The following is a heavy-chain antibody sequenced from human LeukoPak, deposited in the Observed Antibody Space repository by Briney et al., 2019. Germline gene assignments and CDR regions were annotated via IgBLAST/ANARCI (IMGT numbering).Heavy chain of an antibody. D-gene: IGHD2-2*01. CDR2: THTSGSP. Sequence: SETLSLTCTVSGGSMTHYFWNWIRQPPGRGLEWIGYTHTSGSPDYSRSLKSRVTISIDTSKNQFSLMLSSVTAADTAVYFCARATQRYCSGTTCFPYWFDTWGQGTLAIVSS. J-gene: IGHJ5*02. CDR3: ARATQRYCSGTTCFPYWFDT. CDR1: GGSMTHYF. V-gene: IGHV4-4*09.